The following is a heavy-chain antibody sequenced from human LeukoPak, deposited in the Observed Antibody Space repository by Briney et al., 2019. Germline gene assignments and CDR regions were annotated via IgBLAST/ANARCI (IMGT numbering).Heavy chain of an antibody. J-gene: IGHJ5*02. Sequence: GGSLRLSCAASGFTFSGYWMTWVRQAPGKGLEWVANLRPDGSDKYYADSVKGRFTISRDNAKNSRYLQMNGLRADDTAIYYRARDAYDDASESWGQGTLVTVSS. CDR3: ARDAYDDASES. CDR1: GFTFSGYW. D-gene: IGHD3-3*01. V-gene: IGHV3-7*01. CDR2: LRPDGSDK.